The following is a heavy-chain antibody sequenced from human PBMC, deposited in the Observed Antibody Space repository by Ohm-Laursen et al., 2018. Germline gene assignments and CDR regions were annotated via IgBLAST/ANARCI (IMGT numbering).Heavy chain of an antibody. J-gene: IGHJ5*02. CDR2: LSTSGRS. CDR3: ARVSAAGYNWFDP. Sequence: SDTLSLTCSISGDSISSYYWTWIRQPAGKGLEWIGRLSTSGRSNYNPSLKSRVTMSVDTSKNQFPLKLNSVTAADTAVYYCARVSAAGYNWFDPWGQGTLVTVSS. D-gene: IGHD6-13*01. CDR1: GDSISSYY. V-gene: IGHV4-4*07.